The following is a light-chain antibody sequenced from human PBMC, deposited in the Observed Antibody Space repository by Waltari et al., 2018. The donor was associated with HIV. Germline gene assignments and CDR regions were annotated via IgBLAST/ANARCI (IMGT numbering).Light chain of an antibody. Sequence: DIQMTQSPSSMSASVGDRVPISCRASQSVSTYLNCYQLRPGKDPKILIYVASSLQSGVPSRFSGSGYGTDFTLTISSLQPEDCATYYCQQSYSTPWTFGQGTKVEI. J-gene: IGKJ1*01. CDR2: VAS. CDR3: QQSYSTPWT. V-gene: IGKV1-39*01. CDR1: QSVSTY.